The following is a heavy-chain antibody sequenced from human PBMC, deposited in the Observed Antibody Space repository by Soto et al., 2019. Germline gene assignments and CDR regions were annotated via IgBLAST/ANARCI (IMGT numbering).Heavy chain of an antibody. CDR1: GYTFTSYD. V-gene: IGHV1-8*01. CDR3: ARGETFDP. Sequence: QVQLVQSGAEVKKPGASVKVSCKASGYTFTSYDINWVRQATGQGLEWMGWVNCDSGNTGFAPNFQGRVSMTRDSSSNTAYMELSSLRSDDTAIYYCARGETFDPWGQGTLVTVSS. J-gene: IGHJ5*02. CDR2: VNCDSGNT.